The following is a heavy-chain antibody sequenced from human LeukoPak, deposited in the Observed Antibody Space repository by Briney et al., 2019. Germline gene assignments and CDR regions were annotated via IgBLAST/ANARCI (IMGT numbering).Heavy chain of an antibody. J-gene: IGHJ5*02. Sequence: GESLKISCKGSGYTFTGYYMHWVRQAPGQGLEWMGWINPNSGGTNYAQKFQGRVTMTRDTSISTAYMELSRLRSDDTAVYYCARDRGEWLLSNWFDPWGQGTLVTVSS. D-gene: IGHD3-3*01. CDR3: ARDRGEWLLSNWFDP. CDR2: INPNSGGT. CDR1: GYTFTGYY. V-gene: IGHV1-2*02.